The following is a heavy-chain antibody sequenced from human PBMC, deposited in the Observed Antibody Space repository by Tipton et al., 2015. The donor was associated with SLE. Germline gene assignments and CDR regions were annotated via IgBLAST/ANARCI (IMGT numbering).Heavy chain of an antibody. CDR2: ITRDGVTT. J-gene: IGHJ4*02. V-gene: IGHV3-23*01. Sequence: TLSLTCTVSGYSITSGDYWGWIRQPPGKGLQWVSGITRDGVTTWSADSGKGRFTISRDNSKNTLYLQMNGLRAEDTAIYYCARDAYGDSTVLLDYWGQGTLVTVAS. CDR3: ARDAYGDSTVLLDY. CDR1: GYSITSGD. D-gene: IGHD4-17*01.